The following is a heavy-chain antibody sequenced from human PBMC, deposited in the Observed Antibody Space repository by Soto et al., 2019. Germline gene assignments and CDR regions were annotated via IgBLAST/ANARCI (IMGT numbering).Heavy chain of an antibody. Sequence: SGGSLRLSCAASGFTFNRYSMNWVRQAPGKGLEWVSSISSTTNYIYYADSMKGRFTVSRDNAKNSVYLDMNSLSAEDTAVYYCARESEDLTSNFDYWGQGTLVTVSS. CDR3: ARESEDLTSNFDY. CDR2: ISSTTNYI. V-gene: IGHV3-21*01. CDR1: GFTFNRYS. J-gene: IGHJ4*02.